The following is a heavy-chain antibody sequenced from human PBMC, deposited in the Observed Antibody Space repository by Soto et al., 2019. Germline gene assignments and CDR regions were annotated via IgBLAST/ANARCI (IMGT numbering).Heavy chain of an antibody. D-gene: IGHD5-18*01. J-gene: IGHJ4*02. CDR3: AKDLTAMSSGDY. Sequence: QVRLVESGGGVVQPGRSLRLSCAASGFTFSSYGMHWVRQAPGKGLEWVAVISYDGSNKYYADSVKGRFTISRDNSKNTLYLQMNSLRAEDTAVYYCAKDLTAMSSGDYWGQGTLVTVSS. CDR2: ISYDGSNK. V-gene: IGHV3-30*18. CDR1: GFTFSSYG.